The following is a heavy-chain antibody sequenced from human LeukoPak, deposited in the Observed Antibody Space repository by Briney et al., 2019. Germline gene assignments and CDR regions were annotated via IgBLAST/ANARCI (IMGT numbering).Heavy chain of an antibody. J-gene: IGHJ4*02. D-gene: IGHD2-8*01. Sequence: PGGSLRLSCAASGFTVSSNYMSWVRQAPGKGLEWVSVIYSGDNTYYADSVKGRFTISRDNSKNTLYLQMNSLRAEDTAVYYCARSPCTNGVCSPSFDYWGQGTLVTVSS. CDR1: GFTVSSNY. V-gene: IGHV3-53*01. CDR3: ARSPCTNGVCSPSFDY. CDR2: IYSGDNT.